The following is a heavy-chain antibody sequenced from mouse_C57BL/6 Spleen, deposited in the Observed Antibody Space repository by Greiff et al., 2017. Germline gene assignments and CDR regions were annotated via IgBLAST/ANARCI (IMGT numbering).Heavy chain of an antibody. CDR1: GYAFSSSW. J-gene: IGHJ4*01. D-gene: IGHD1-2*01. V-gene: IGHV1-82*01. CDR3: ARPMTTVEDYYAMDY. CDR2: IYPGDGDT. Sequence: VQRVESGPELVKPGASVKISCKASGYAFSSSWMNWVKQRPGKGLEWIGRIYPGDGDTNYNGKFKGKATLTAAKSSSTAYMQLSSLTSEDSAVYICARPMTTVEDYYAMDYWGQGTSVTVSS.